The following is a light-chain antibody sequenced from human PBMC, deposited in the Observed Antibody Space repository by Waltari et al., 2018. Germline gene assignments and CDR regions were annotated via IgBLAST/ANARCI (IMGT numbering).Light chain of an antibody. Sequence: EIVLTQPPGTLSLSPGERATLSCRASQSLSRTYLAWYHQRPGQPPRLLIYGASNRAAGVPDRFSGGGSGTDFTLTISRLEPEDFALYYCQQYVSSPWTFGQGTKVEIK. CDR2: GAS. J-gene: IGKJ1*01. CDR1: QSLSRTY. V-gene: IGKV3-20*01. CDR3: QQYVSSPWT.